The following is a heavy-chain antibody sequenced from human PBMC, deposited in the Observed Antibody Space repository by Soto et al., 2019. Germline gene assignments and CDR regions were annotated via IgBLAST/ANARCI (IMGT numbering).Heavy chain of an antibody. Sequence: PGESLKISCKGSGYSFTSYWIGWVRQMPGKGLEWMGIIYPGDSDTRYSPSFQGQVTISADKSISTAYLQWSSLKASDTAMYYCARTKNGAPGWKGYSSSWYSDYWGQGTLVTVSS. J-gene: IGHJ4*02. CDR3: ARTKNGAPGWKGYSSSWYSDY. V-gene: IGHV5-51*01. CDR1: GYSFTSYW. D-gene: IGHD6-13*01. CDR2: IYPGDSDT.